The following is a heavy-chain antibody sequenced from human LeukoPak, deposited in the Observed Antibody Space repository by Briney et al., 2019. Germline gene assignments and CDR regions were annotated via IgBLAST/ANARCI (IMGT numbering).Heavy chain of an antibody. D-gene: IGHD2-2*01. CDR2: ISSSSSYI. Sequence: GGSLRLSCAASGFTFSSYSMNWVRQAPGKGLEWVSSISSSSSYIYYADSVEGRFTISRDNAKNSLYLQMNSLRAEDTAVYYCAREVDCSSTSCYALWFDPWGQGTLVTVSS. J-gene: IGHJ5*02. V-gene: IGHV3-21*01. CDR1: GFTFSSYS. CDR3: AREVDCSSTSCYALWFDP.